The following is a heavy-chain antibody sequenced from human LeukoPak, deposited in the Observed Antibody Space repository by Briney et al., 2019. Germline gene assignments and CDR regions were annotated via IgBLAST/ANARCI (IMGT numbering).Heavy chain of an antibody. CDR2: MNPNSGNT. V-gene: IGHV1-8*01. D-gene: IGHD3-3*01. Sequence: ASVKVSCKASGYTFTSYDINWVRQATGQGLEWMGWMNPNSGNTGYAQKFQGRVTMTRNTSISTAYMELSGLRSEDTAVYYCARAPTRITIFGVVVSRPQRWFDPWGQGTLVTVSS. CDR3: ARAPTRITIFGVVVSRPQRWFDP. CDR1: GYTFTSYD. J-gene: IGHJ5*02.